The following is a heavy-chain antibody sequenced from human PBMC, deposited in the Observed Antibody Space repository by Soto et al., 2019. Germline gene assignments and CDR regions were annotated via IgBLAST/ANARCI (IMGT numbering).Heavy chain of an antibody. V-gene: IGHV3-11*01. CDR3: ARLPFPWGWFDP. D-gene: IGHD3-16*01. Sequence: PGGSLRLSCAASGINFSDYYMSWIRQTPGKGLEWVSYISSSGSTIYYADSVKGRFTISRDNAKNSLYLQMNSLRADDTAVYYCARLPFPWGWFDPWGQGTLVTVSS. J-gene: IGHJ5*02. CDR2: ISSSGSTI. CDR1: GINFSDYY.